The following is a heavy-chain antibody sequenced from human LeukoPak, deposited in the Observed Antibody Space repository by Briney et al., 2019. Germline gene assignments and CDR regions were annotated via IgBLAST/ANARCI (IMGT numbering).Heavy chain of an antibody. J-gene: IGHJ4*02. CDR1: GFTFSNAW. CDR3: TTAGSNYKVEVFDY. Sequence: PGGSLRLSCAASGFTFSNAWMSWVRQAPGKGLEWVGRIKSKTDGGTTDYAAPVKGRFTISRDDSKNTLYLQMNSLKTEDTAVYYCTTAGSNYKVEVFDYWGQGTLVTVSS. D-gene: IGHD4-11*01. CDR2: IKSKTDGGTT. V-gene: IGHV3-15*01.